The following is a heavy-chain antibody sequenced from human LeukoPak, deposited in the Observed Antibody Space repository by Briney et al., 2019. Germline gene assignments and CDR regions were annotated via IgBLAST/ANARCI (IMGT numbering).Heavy chain of an antibody. J-gene: IGHJ4*02. Sequence: ETLSLTCDVSGGSIDSTNWWNWVRQPPGKGLEWVSVIYSGGSTYYADSVKGRFTISRDNSKNTLYLQMNSLRAEDTAVYYCARDGPPGVFDYWGQGTLVTVSS. CDR1: GGSIDSTNW. CDR2: IYSGGST. CDR3: ARDGPPGVFDY. V-gene: IGHV3-53*01. D-gene: IGHD3-10*01.